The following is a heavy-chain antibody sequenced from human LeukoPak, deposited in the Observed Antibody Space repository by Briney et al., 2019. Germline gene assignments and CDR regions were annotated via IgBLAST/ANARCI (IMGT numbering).Heavy chain of an antibody. CDR1: GGSISSYC. CDR2: IYTSGST. CDR3: ARERGNLRGDAFDI. D-gene: IGHD1-26*01. J-gene: IGHJ3*02. Sequence: SETLSLTCTVSGGSISSYCWSWIRQPAGKGLEWIGRIYTSGSTNYNPSLKSRVTMSVDTSKNQFSLKLSSVTAADTAVYYCARERGNLRGDAFDIWGQGTMVTVSS. V-gene: IGHV4-4*07.